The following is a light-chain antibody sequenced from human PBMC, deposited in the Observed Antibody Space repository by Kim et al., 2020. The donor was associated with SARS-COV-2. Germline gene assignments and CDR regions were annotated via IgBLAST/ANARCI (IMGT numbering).Light chain of an antibody. V-gene: IGKV1-27*01. J-gene: IGKJ1*01. CDR1: QGISSY. CDR2: AAS. Sequence: DIQMTQSPSSPSAPVGDRVTIACRASQGISSYLAWYQQKPGKVPKLLIYAASTLQSGVPSRFSGSGSGTNFTLTISSLQPEDVATYYCQKYDSARWTFGQGTKVDIK. CDR3: QKYDSARWT.